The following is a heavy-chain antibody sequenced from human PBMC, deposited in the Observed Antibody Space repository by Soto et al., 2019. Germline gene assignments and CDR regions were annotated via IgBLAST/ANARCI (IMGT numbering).Heavy chain of an antibody. CDR3: AGGVSLRYYGMDV. D-gene: IGHD2-8*01. J-gene: IGHJ6*02. Sequence: PSETLSLTCTVSGGSISSSSYYWGWIRQPPGKGLEWIGSIYYSGSTYYNPSLKSRVTISVDTSKNQFSLKLSSVTAADTAVYYCAGGVSLRYYGMDVWGQGTTVT. V-gene: IGHV4-39*01. CDR1: GGSISSSSYY. CDR2: IYYSGST.